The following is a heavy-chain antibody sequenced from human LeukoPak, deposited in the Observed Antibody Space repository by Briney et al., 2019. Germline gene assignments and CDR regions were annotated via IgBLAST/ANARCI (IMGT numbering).Heavy chain of an antibody. CDR3: AKSDPDLPY. Sequence: PGGSLRLSCAASGFTLSNERMYWVRQAPGKGLFWVSYIDSDGSSATYADSVKGRFTISRDNAKSTLYLHMNSLRDEDTGVYFCAKSDPDLPYWGQGTLVTVSS. V-gene: IGHV3-74*01. J-gene: IGHJ4*02. D-gene: IGHD1-14*01. CDR2: IDSDGSSA. CDR1: GFTLSNER.